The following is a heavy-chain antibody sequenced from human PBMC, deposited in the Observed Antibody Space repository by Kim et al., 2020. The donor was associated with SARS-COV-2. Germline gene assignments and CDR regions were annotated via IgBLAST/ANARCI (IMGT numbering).Heavy chain of an antibody. D-gene: IGHD4-17*01. CDR3: AKALYGNDYGGNYFDY. Sequence: GGSLRLSCAASGFTFDDYAMHWVRQAPGKGLEWVSGISWNSGSIGYADSVKGRFTISRDNAKNSLYLQMNSLRAEDTALYYCAKALYGNDYGGNYFDYWGQGTLVTVSS. CDR2: ISWNSGSI. J-gene: IGHJ4*02. CDR1: GFTFDDYA. V-gene: IGHV3-9*01.